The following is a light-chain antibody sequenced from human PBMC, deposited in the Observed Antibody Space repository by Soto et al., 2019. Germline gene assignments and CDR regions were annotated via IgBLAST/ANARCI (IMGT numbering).Light chain of an antibody. J-gene: IGKJ4*01. CDR3: QQYNNWHRAT. V-gene: IGKV3-15*01. CDR1: QNINSN. CDR2: RAS. Sequence: IVMTQSPATLSVWRGERATLYYRASQNINSNLAWYQQHPRQATRLLMFRASIRANGFPARFSGSGSGTEFNITVRSLQSEDSAFYYCQQYNNWHRATFGGGTKVDIK.